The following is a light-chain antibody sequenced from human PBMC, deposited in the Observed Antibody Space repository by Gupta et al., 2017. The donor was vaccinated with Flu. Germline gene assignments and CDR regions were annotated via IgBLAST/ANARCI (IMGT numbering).Light chain of an antibody. CDR2: AES. Sequence: GERITSTCRASQSISSYLSCQQQKPQKAPELLIDAESRVQSGVPTRCSGRGSGTDFTLTSSRLQPDDVASYCWQQGYCTPRTFGQGTKLEIK. CDR3: QQGYCTPRT. J-gene: IGKJ2*02. CDR1: QSISSY. V-gene: IGKV1-39*01.